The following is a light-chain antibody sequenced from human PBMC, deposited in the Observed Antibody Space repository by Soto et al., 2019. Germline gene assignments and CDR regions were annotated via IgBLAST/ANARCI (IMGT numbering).Light chain of an antibody. CDR3: SSYTSSSTHYV. CDR2: DVS. J-gene: IGLJ1*01. CDR1: SSDVGGYNY. Sequence: SVLTQAGYVCRSRGQSITISCNGTSSDVGGYNYVSWYQQHPGKAPKLMIYDVSNRPSGVSNRFSGSKSGNTASLTISGLQAEDEADYYCSSYTSSSTHYVFGTGTKVTVL. V-gene: IGLV2-14*01.